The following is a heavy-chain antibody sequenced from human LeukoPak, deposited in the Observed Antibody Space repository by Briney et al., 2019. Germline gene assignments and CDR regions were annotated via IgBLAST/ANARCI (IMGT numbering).Heavy chain of an antibody. J-gene: IGHJ4*02. CDR3: AREGARRGVHDY. V-gene: IGHV1-18*01. Sequence: GASVKVSCKASGGTFSSYAISWVRQAPGQGLEWMGWISAYNGNTNYAQKLQGRVTMTTDTSTSTAYMELRSLRSDDTAVYYCAREGARRGVHDYWGQGTLVTVSS. D-gene: IGHD1-1*01. CDR1: GGTFSSYA. CDR2: ISAYNGNT.